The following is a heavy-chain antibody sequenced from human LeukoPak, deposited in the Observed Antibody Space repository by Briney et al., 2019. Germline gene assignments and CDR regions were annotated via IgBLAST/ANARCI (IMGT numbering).Heavy chain of an antibody. CDR2: IYLTGST. CDR1: GYSISNGYY. V-gene: IGHV4-38-2*02. D-gene: IGHD6-13*01. Sequence: SETLSLTCTVSGYSISNGYYWVWIRQPPGKGLEWIGSIYLTGSTYYNPSLKSRVTISVDTSKNQFPLKLSSVTAADTAVYYCARSMAAAGALDAFDIWGQGTMVTVSS. J-gene: IGHJ3*02. CDR3: ARSMAAAGALDAFDI.